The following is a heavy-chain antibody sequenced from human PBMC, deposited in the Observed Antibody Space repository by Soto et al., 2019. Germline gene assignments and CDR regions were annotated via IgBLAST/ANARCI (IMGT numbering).Heavy chain of an antibody. CDR3: ARSLGYSSNWYVDY. V-gene: IGHV4-59*01. CDR1: GGSISSYY. D-gene: IGHD6-13*01. Sequence: QVQLQESGPGLVKPSETLSLTCTVSGGSISSYYWSWIRQSPGKGLEWIGYIYYSGSTKYNPSLKSRVTISVDTSKSQFSLKLSSVTAADTAVYYCARSLGYSSNWYVDYWGQGTLVTVSS. J-gene: IGHJ4*02. CDR2: IYYSGST.